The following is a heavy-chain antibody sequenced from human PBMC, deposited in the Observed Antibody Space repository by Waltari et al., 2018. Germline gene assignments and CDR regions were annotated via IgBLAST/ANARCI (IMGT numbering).Heavy chain of an antibody. CDR2: ISKDGKNN. J-gene: IGHJ6*03. V-gene: IGHV3-30*14. CDR1: GFTFSTYA. Sequence: QVQLVESGGGVVQPGRSVRLSCVGSGFTFSTYAMHWVRQAPGKGLEWLAVISKDGKNNDYADSAKGRFTISRDNSQNTLYLQMNRLRPDDTAVYYCSTPDYSNMDVWGKGTTVTVSS. CDR3: STPDYSNMDV. D-gene: IGHD2-15*01.